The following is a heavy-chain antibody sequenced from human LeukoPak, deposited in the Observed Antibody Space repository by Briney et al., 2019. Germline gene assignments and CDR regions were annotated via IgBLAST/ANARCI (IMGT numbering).Heavy chain of an antibody. D-gene: IGHD4-23*01. Sequence: GRSLRLSCAASGFTFSRDWMHWVRQAPGKGLVWVSRISDDGSITTYADSVQGRFTISRDNAKNTVSLHMNSLSAEDTALYYCVTLTSVVSEHAFDMWGQGTMVAVSS. CDR2: ISDDGSIT. J-gene: IGHJ3*02. CDR3: VTLTSVVSEHAFDM. V-gene: IGHV3-74*03. CDR1: GFTFSRDW.